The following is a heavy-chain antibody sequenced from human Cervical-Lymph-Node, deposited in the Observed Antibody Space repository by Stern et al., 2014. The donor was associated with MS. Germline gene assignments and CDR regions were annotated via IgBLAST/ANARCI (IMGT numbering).Heavy chain of an antibody. CDR1: GFSFSRYA. J-gene: IGHJ4*02. CDR2: IWYDVIKP. D-gene: IGHD6-13*01. Sequence: VQLVESGGGVVQPGRSLRLSCAASGFSFSRYAMHWVRQAPGKGLEWVALIWYDVIKPYYADSVTGRFTISRDNFKNTLYLQMNSLRAEDTAVYYCASAYSSSHYYFDYWGQGTLVTVSS. V-gene: IGHV3-33*01. CDR3: ASAYSSSHYYFDY.